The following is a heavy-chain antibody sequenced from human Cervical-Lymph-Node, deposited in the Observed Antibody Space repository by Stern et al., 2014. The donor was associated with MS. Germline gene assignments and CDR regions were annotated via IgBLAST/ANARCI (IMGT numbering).Heavy chain of an antibody. D-gene: IGHD3-10*01. CDR1: GFTFSSYW. J-gene: IGHJ3*02. Sequence: VQLVESGGGLVQPGGSLRLSCAASGFTFSSYWMHWVRQAPGKGLVWVSRINSDGSSTSYADSVKGRFTISRDNAKNTLYLQMNSLRDEDTAVYYCARGPRPSNWLWFGESQIKDDAFDIWGQGTMVTVSS. CDR2: INSDGSST. CDR3: ARGPRPSNWLWFGESQIKDDAFDI. V-gene: IGHV3-74*02.